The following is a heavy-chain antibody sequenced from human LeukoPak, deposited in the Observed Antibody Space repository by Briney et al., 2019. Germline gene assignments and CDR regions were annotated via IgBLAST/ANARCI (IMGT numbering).Heavy chain of an antibody. CDR2: IDYSGSV. CDR3: ARVEAATTNPRFGY. J-gene: IGHJ4*01. D-gene: IGHD5-24*01. Sequence: SQTLSLTCTVSDGSIISDGYYWSWVRQLPGKGLDWIGYIDYSGSVYYNPSLRSRVTISVDTSKNQFSLKVTSETIADTAVYYCARVEAATTNPRFGYWGQGTLVTVSS. CDR1: DGSIISDGYY. V-gene: IGHV4-31*03.